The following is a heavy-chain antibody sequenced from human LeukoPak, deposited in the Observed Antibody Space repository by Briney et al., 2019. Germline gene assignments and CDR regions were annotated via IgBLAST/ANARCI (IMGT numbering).Heavy chain of an antibody. CDR3: ARGAYDNWYDP. J-gene: IGHJ5*02. CDR1: GFTFSDYY. CDR2: IQSGGST. V-gene: IGHV3-53*01. Sequence: PGGSLRLSCAASGFTFSDYYMSWIRQAPGKGLEWVSVIQSGGSTYYADSVKGRFTISRDNSKNTLYLQMNSLRAEDTAVYYCARGAYDNWYDPWGQGTLVTVSS. D-gene: IGHD4-17*01.